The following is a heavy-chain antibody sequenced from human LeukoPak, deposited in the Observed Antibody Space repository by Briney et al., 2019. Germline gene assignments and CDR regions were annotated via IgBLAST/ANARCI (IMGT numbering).Heavy chain of an antibody. J-gene: IGHJ6*03. CDR1: GFTFSRYR. D-gene: IGHD3-16*01. V-gene: IGHV3-48*01. CDR2: ISSSSSTI. Sequence: PGGSLRLSCAASGFTFSRYRMNWVRQAPGKGLEWVSYISSSSSTIYYADSVKGRFTISRDNAKNSLYLQMNSLRAEDTAVYYCARDPTYDYVPWGYYYYMDVWGKGTTVTVSS. CDR3: ARDPTYDYVPWGYYYYMDV.